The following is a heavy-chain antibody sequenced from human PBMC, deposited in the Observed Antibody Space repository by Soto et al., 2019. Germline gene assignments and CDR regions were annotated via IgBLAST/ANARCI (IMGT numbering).Heavy chain of an antibody. D-gene: IGHD2-21*02. V-gene: IGHV4-31*03. CDR3: ARVCGGDCHYGMDV. J-gene: IGHJ6*02. CDR2: IYYSGST. CDR1: GGSISSGGYY. Sequence: QVQLQESGPGLVKPSQTLSLTCTVSGGSISSGGYYWSWIRQHPGKGLEGIGYIYYSGSTYYNPSLKSRATISGDTSKNQFSLKLSSVTAADTAVYYCARVCGGDCHYGMDVWGQGTTVTVSS.